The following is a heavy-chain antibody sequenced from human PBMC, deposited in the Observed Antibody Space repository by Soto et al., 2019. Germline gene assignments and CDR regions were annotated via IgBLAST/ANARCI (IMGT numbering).Heavy chain of an antibody. J-gene: IGHJ3*02. CDR1: GFTFSSYA. Sequence: GGSLRLSCAASGFTFSSYAMSWVRQAPGKGLEWVSAISGSGGSTYYADSVKGRFTISRDNSKNTLYLQMNSLRAEDTAVYYCATAPPPVVNPGAAFEIRGHGTMVTV. CDR3: ATAPPPVVNPGAAFEI. D-gene: IGHD2-2*01. V-gene: IGHV3-23*01. CDR2: ISGSGGST.